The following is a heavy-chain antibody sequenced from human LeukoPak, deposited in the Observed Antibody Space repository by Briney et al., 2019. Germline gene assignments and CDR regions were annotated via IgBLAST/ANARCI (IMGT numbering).Heavy chain of an antibody. V-gene: IGHV3-20*04. D-gene: IGHD3-10*01. J-gene: IGHJ6*03. CDR2: INWSGGTT. Sequence: PGESLKISCAASGFTFDEYGMSWVCQAPGKGLEWVSGINWSGGTTVYAESVKGRFTVSRDNAKNSLYLQVNSLRVDATALYYCARERFGSDYYLDVWGKGTTVTVSS. CDR3: ARERFGSDYYLDV. CDR1: GFTFDEYG.